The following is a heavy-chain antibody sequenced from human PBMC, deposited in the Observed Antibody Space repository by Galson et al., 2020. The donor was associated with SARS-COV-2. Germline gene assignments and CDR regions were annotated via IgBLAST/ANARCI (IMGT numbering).Heavy chain of an antibody. CDR3: ARRTYSSGLDY. CDR1: GFTFSSYE. V-gene: IGHV3-48*03. Sequence: GSLRLSCAASGFTFSSYEMNWVRQAPGKGLEWVSYISSSGSTIYYADSVKGRFTISRDNAKNSLYLQMNSLRAEDTAVYYCARRTYSSGLDYWGQGTLVTVSS. D-gene: IGHD6-19*01. CDR2: ISSSGSTI. J-gene: IGHJ4*02.